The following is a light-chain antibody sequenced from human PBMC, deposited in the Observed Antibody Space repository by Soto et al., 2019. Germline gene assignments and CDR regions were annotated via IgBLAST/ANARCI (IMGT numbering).Light chain of an antibody. CDR3: QQYGSTPPIT. J-gene: IGKJ5*01. Sequence: EIVLTQSPGTLSLSPGERATLSCRASQSVSSSYLAWYQQKPGQAPRLLIYGASSRATGIPDRFSGSGSGTDFPLTLSRIEPEDFAVYYYQQYGSTPPITSGQGTRLAIK. CDR1: QSVSSSY. CDR2: GAS. V-gene: IGKV3-20*01.